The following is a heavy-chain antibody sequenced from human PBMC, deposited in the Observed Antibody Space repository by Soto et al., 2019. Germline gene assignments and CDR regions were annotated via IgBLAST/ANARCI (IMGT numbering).Heavy chain of an antibody. CDR3: ARDLYQPPMVRGVMDV. V-gene: IGHV1-2*04. Sequence: ASVKVSCKASGYTFTGYYMHWMRQAPGQGLEWMGWINPNSGGTNYAQKFQGWVTMTRDTSISTAYMELSRLRSDDTAVYYCARDLYQPPMVRGVMDVWGQGTTVTVSS. CDR2: INPNSGGT. D-gene: IGHD3-10*01. J-gene: IGHJ6*02. CDR1: GYTFTGYY.